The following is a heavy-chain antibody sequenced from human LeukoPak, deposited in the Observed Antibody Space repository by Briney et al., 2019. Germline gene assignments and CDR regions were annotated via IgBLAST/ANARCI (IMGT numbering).Heavy chain of an antibody. CDR2: IIPIFGTA. Sequence: ASVKVSCKASGGTFSSYAISWVRQAPGQGLEWMGGIIPIFGTANYAQKFQGRVTITTDESTSTAYMELGSPRSEDTAVYYCARDGGTMATINYFDYWGQGTLVTVSS. CDR1: GGTFSSYA. J-gene: IGHJ4*02. V-gene: IGHV1-69*05. CDR3: ARDGGTMATINYFDY. D-gene: IGHD5-24*01.